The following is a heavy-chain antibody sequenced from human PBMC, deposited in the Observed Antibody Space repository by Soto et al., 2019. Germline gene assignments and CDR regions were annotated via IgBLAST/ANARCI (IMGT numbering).Heavy chain of an antibody. D-gene: IGHD4-17*01. CDR2: IKRNVDGGTA. J-gene: IGHJ4*02. CDR3: TTAATTVTTIDY. V-gene: IGHV3-15*01. Sequence: EVQLVESGGGWVKPGGSLRLSCEVSGFTFSNAWMSWVRQAPGKGLEWVGRIKRNVDGGTADYAAPVKGRFTISRDDSKNTLYVQMNSLKTEDTAVYYCTTAATTVTTIDYWGQGTLVTVS. CDR1: GFTFSNAW.